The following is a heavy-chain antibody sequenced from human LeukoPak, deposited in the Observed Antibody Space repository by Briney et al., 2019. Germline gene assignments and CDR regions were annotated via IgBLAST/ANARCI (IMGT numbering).Heavy chain of an antibody. D-gene: IGHD6-13*01. V-gene: IGHV4-30-2*01. J-gene: IGHJ4*02. CDR1: GDSISSGGYS. CDR2: LYHGGST. Sequence: PSQTLSLTCAVSGDSISSGGYSWSWIRLPPGKGLEWIGYLYHGGSTSYNPSLKSRATTSVDRSKNQFSLRLSSVAAADTAVYYCARPGFAAAGNYFDYWGQGTMVTVSS. CDR3: ARPGFAAAGNYFDY.